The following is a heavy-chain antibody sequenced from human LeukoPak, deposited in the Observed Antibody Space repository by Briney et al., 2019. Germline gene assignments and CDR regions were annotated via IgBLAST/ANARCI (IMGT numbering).Heavy chain of an antibody. J-gene: IGHJ4*02. CDR1: GGSIRSTTYY. D-gene: IGHD3-22*01. Sequence: SETLSLTCTVSGGSIRSTTYYWGWIRQPPGKGLEWIGSIYYSGNTYYNPSLMSRVTISVDTSKNQFSLHLSSVTAADTDVYYCARAPHFFDTSGSRYYFDSWGQGALVTVSS. CDR2: IYYSGNT. CDR3: ARAPHFFDTSGSRYYFDS. V-gene: IGHV4-39*07.